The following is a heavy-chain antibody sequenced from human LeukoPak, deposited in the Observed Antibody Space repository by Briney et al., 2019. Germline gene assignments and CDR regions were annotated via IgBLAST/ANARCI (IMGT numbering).Heavy chain of an antibody. D-gene: IGHD3-16*01. Sequence: PGGSLRLSCAASGFPFTDYWMHWVRQVPGKGLVWVSIINTDTRGTYYADSVKGRFTISRDNAKSTLYLQMDSLRAEDTAVYYCARAGAYHFDNWGQGTLVTVSS. J-gene: IGHJ4*02. CDR1: GFPFTDYW. V-gene: IGHV3-74*01. CDR2: INTDTRGT. CDR3: ARAGAYHFDN.